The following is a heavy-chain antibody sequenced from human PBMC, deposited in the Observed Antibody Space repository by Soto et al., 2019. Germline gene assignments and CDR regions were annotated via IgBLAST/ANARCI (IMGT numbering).Heavy chain of an antibody. D-gene: IGHD3-9*01. V-gene: IGHV4-39*01. CDR3: GRLEGLATISYYFDY. Sequence: SETLSLTYTVSGGSISSYYWCWIRQPPGKGLEWIGSVYYSGSTYYNPSLESRVTISVDKSKNQFSLKLMSLSAADTAVYYCGRLEGLATISYYFDYWGQGALVTVSS. CDR1: GGSISSYY. CDR2: VYYSGST. J-gene: IGHJ4*02.